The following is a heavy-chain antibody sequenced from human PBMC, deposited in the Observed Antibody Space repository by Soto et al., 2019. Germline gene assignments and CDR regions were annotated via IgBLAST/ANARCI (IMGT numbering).Heavy chain of an antibody. Sequence: QVQLVESGGGVVQPGRSLRLSCAASGFTFSSYGMHWVRQAPGKGLEWVAVISYDGSNKYYADSVKGRFTISRDNSKNTLYLQMNSLRAEDTAVYYCAKMDDYGDYRSGYYFAYWGQGTLVTVSS. D-gene: IGHD4-17*01. J-gene: IGHJ4*02. V-gene: IGHV3-30*18. CDR1: GFTFSSYG. CDR3: AKMDDYGDYRSGYYFAY. CDR2: ISYDGSNK.